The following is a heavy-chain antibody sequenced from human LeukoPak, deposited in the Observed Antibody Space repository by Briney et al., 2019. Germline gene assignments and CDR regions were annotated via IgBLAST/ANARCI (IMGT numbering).Heavy chain of an antibody. CDR3: ARDPHGRYYFDY. Sequence: ASVQVSCKASGYTFTSYYIHWVRQAPGQGLEWMGIINPSGGSTSYAQKFQGRVTMTRDTSMSTVYMELSSLRSEDTAVYYCARDPHGRYYFDYWGQGTLVTVSS. CDR2: INPSGGST. J-gene: IGHJ4*02. V-gene: IGHV1-46*01. CDR1: GYTFTSYY. D-gene: IGHD2-15*01.